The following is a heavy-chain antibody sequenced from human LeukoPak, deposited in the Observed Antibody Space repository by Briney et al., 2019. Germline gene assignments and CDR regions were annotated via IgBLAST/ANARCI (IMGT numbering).Heavy chain of an antibody. CDR3: AKDIYSAYDLARAFDF. Sequence: GGSLRLSCAASGFAFSYYAMSWVRQAPGKGLEWVSGISGSGNTHYTDCVKGRFTISRDKYKSTLDLQMNSLRVEDTALYYCAKDIYSAYDLARAFDFWGQGTLVTVST. J-gene: IGHJ4*01. CDR1: GFAFSYYA. D-gene: IGHD5-12*01. CDR2: ISGSGNT. V-gene: IGHV3-23*01.